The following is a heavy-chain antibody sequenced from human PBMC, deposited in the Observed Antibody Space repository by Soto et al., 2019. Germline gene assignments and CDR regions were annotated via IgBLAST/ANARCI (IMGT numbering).Heavy chain of an antibody. CDR2: IRSTADGGTI. CDR1: GFTFNNAW. CDR3: TTEPDYSNYFDY. J-gene: IGHJ4*02. Sequence: EVQLVESGGGLVKPGGSLRLSCAASGFTFNNAWMNWVRQAPGKGLEWVGRIRSTADGGTIDYASPVKDRLTISRDDSKNTLHLQMNSLKTEDTAVYYCTTEPDYSNYFDYWGQGTLVTVSS. V-gene: IGHV3-15*07. D-gene: IGHD4-4*01.